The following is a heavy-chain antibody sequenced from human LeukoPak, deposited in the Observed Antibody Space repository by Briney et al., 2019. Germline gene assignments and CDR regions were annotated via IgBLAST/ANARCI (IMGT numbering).Heavy chain of an antibody. V-gene: IGHV1-2*02. CDR3: ARSGGIAVAGGLDY. Sequence: ASVTDSCQASGYTFTGYYMHWVRQAPGQGLEWMGWINPNSGGSNYAQKFQGRVTMTRDTSISTAYMELSRLRSDDTAVYYCARSGGIAVAGGLDYWGQGTLVTVSS. CDR1: GYTFTGYY. J-gene: IGHJ4*02. CDR2: INPNSGGS. D-gene: IGHD6-19*01.